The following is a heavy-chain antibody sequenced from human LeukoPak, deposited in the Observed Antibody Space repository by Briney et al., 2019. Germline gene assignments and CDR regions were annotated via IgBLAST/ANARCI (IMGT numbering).Heavy chain of an antibody. V-gene: IGHV1-18*01. J-gene: IGHJ4*02. Sequence: ASVKVSCKASGYTFTSYGISWVRQAPGRGLEWMGWISTYNGNTSYAQKLQGRVTMTTDTSTSTAYMELRSLRSDDTAVYYCARDAHTYYCSGGSCYRPVGPYFEYWGQGTPVTVSS. CDR1: GYTFTSYG. D-gene: IGHD2-15*01. CDR2: ISTYNGNT. CDR3: ARDAHTYYCSGGSCYRPVGPYFEY.